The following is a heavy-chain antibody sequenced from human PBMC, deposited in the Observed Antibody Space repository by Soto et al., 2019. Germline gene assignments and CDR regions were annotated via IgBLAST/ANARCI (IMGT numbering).Heavy chain of an antibody. Sequence: SETLSLTCTVSGGSISSSSYYWGWIRQPPGKGLEWIGSIYYSGSTYYNPSLKSRVTISVDTSKNQFSLKLSSVTAADTAVYYCARRTKWNLIHYYYGMDVWGQGTTGTVSS. CDR1: GGSISSSSYY. J-gene: IGHJ6*02. V-gene: IGHV4-39*01. CDR3: ARRTKWNLIHYYYGMDV. D-gene: IGHD1-1*01. CDR2: IYYSGST.